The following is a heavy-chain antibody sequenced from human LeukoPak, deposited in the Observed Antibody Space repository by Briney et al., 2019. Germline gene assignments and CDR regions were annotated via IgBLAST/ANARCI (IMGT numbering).Heavy chain of an antibody. Sequence: GGSLRLSCAASRFTFSSYAMSWVRQAPGEGLEWVSSVSIGRSTYYADSVKGRFTISRDNSKNSLYLQMNSLRAEDTAVYYCARTVVTFGDQFDYWGQGTLVTVSS. D-gene: IGHD3-16*01. CDR2: VSIGRST. J-gene: IGHJ4*02. CDR3: ARTVVTFGDQFDY. V-gene: IGHV3-23*01. CDR1: RFTFSSYA.